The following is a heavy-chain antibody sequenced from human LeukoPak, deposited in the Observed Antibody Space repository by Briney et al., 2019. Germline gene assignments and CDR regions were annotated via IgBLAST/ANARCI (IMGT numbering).Heavy chain of an antibody. D-gene: IGHD3-22*01. J-gene: IGHJ4*02. V-gene: IGHV4-59*12. CDR3: ARGRGWYYDQYYFDY. Sequence: SETLSLTCTVSGGSISSNFWSWIRQPPGKGLEYIGYIYNSGTTNYNPSLKSRVTISVDTSQIQFSLKLSSVTAADTAVYYCARGRGWYYDQYYFDYWGQGTLVTVSS. CDR1: GGSISSNF. CDR2: IYNSGTT.